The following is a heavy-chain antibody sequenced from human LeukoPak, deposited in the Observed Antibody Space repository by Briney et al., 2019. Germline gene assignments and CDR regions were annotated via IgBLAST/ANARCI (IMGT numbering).Heavy chain of an antibody. CDR1: RGSVSSSTYY. CDR2: IYYSGST. Sequence: PSETLSLTCTVSRGSVSSSTYYWSWIRQPPGKGLEWIGYIYYSGSTNYNPSLKSRVTISVDTSKNQFSLKLSSVTAADTAVYYCARAYSSRINWFDPWGQGTLVTVSS. D-gene: IGHD6-13*01. J-gene: IGHJ5*02. V-gene: IGHV4-61*01. CDR3: ARAYSSRINWFDP.